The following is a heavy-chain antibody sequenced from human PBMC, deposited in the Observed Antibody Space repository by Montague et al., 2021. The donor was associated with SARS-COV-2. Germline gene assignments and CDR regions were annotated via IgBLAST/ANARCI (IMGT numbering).Heavy chain of an antibody. CDR1: GDSIRSYH. CDR3: TRDRGIAAADNYYYGMDV. CDR2: ISDSGRT. J-gene: IGHJ6*02. D-gene: IGHD6-13*01. Sequence: SETLSLTCTVSGDSIRSYHWTWIRQPPGEGLEWIGRISDSGRTIYNPSLKSRVTKSVDTSKNQFFLNLRSMFAADTAIYYCTRDRGIAAADNYYYGMDVWGPGTTVTVSS. V-gene: IGHV4-59*01.